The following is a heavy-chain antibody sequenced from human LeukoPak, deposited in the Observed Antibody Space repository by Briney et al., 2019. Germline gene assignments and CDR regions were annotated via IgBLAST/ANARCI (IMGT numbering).Heavy chain of an antibody. D-gene: IGHD4-17*01. CDR2: ISDSGSNT. V-gene: IGHV3-23*01. CDR3: ATATSLDYGDYFFHH. Sequence: PGGSLRLSCAASDFTFRTYAMTWVRQAPGKGLEWVSAISDSGSNTFYADSVKGRFTISRDNSKNSLYLQMNSLRVEDTAVYYCATATSLDYGDYFFHHWGQGTLVTVSS. J-gene: IGHJ1*01. CDR1: DFTFRTYA.